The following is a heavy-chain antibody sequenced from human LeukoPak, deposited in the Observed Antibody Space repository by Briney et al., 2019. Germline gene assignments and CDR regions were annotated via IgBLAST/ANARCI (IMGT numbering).Heavy chain of an antibody. Sequence: ASVKVSCKASGYTFTSYGISWVRQAPGQGLEWMGWISAYNGNTHYAQKLQGRVTMTTDTSTSTAYMELRSLRSDDTAVYYCARVMAAAALYYGMDVWGQGTTVTVSS. CDR2: ISAYNGNT. CDR1: GYTFTSYG. D-gene: IGHD6-13*01. V-gene: IGHV1-18*01. J-gene: IGHJ6*02. CDR3: ARVMAAAALYYGMDV.